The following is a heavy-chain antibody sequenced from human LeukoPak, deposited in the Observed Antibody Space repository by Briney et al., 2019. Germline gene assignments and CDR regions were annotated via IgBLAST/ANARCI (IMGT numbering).Heavy chain of an antibody. CDR2: INPNSGGT. Sequence: ASVKVPCKASGYTFTGYYMHWVRQAPGQGLEWMGWINPNSGGTNYAQKFQGRVTTTRDTSISTAYMELSRLRSDDTAVYYCARRTWEGGSPFDYWGQGTLVTVSS. J-gene: IGHJ4*02. CDR1: GYTFTGYY. CDR3: ARRTWEGGSPFDY. D-gene: IGHD3-16*01. V-gene: IGHV1-2*02.